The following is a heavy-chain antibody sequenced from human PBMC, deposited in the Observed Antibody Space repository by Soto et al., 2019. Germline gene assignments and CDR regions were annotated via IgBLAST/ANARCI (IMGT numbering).Heavy chain of an antibody. V-gene: IGHV4-34*01. CDR1: GGSFSGYY. Sequence: SETLSLTCAVYGGSFSGYYWSWIRQPPGKGLEWIGEINHSESTNYNPSLKSRVTISVDTSKNQFSLKLSSVTAADTAVYYCARGLRYYGSGMYYYYYGMDVWGQGTTVTVSS. D-gene: IGHD3-10*01. CDR3: ARGLRYYGSGMYYYYYGMDV. CDR2: INHSEST. J-gene: IGHJ6*02.